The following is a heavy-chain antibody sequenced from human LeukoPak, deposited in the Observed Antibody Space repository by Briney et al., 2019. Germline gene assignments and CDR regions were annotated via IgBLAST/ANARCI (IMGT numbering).Heavy chain of an antibody. D-gene: IGHD4-17*01. CDR2: IYYSEST. Sequence: PSETLSLTCTVSGGSISSSSYYWGWIRQPPGKGLEWIGSIYYSESTYYNPSLKSRVTISVDTSKNQFSLKLSSVTAADTAVYYCARDPRRFDYGDSLSDYWGQGTLVTVSS. V-gene: IGHV4-39*07. CDR1: GGSISSSSYY. J-gene: IGHJ4*02. CDR3: ARDPRRFDYGDSLSDY.